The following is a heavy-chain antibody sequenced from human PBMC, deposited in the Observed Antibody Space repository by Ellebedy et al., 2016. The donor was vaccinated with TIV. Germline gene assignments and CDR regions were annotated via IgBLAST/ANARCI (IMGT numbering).Heavy chain of an antibody. Sequence: GESLKISXAASGFTFSSYGMHWVRQAPGKGLEWVAVIWYDGSNKYYADSVKGRFTISRDNSKNTLYLQMNSLRAEDTAVYYCARDTWFGELGAFDYWGQGTLVTVSS. J-gene: IGHJ4*02. CDR3: ARDTWFGELGAFDY. CDR2: IWYDGSNK. V-gene: IGHV3-33*01. CDR1: GFTFSSYG. D-gene: IGHD3-10*01.